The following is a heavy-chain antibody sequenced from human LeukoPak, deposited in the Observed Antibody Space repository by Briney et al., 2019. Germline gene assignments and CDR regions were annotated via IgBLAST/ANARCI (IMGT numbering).Heavy chain of an antibody. D-gene: IGHD3-22*01. CDR3: ARDQPDSSDYYFDY. CDR1: GFTFSSYS. Sequence: SGGSLRLSCAASGFTFSSYSMNWVRQAPGKGLEWVSYISSSSTIYYADSVKGRFTISRDNAKNSLYLQMNSLRAEDTAVYYCARDQPDSSDYYFDYWGQGTLVTVSS. CDR2: ISSSSTI. V-gene: IGHV3-48*01. J-gene: IGHJ4*02.